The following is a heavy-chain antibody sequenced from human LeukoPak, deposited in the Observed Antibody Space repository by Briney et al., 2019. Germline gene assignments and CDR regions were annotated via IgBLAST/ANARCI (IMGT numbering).Heavy chain of an antibody. CDR2: ISSSSSYI. V-gene: IGHV3-21*01. Sequence: GGSLRLSCAASGFTFSSYGMHWVRQAPGKGLEWVSSISSSSSYIYYADSVKGRFTISRDNAKNSLYLQMNSLRAEDTAVYYCLGYYDSSGYYNDAFDIWGQGTMVTVSS. CDR1: GFTFSSYG. CDR3: LGYYDSSGYYNDAFDI. J-gene: IGHJ3*02. D-gene: IGHD3-22*01.